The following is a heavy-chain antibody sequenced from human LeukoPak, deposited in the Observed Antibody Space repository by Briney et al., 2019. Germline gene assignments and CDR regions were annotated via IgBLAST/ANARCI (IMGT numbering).Heavy chain of an antibody. Sequence: ASVKVSCKASGYTFTSYGISWVRQAPGQGLEWMGWINPNSGGTNYAQKFQGRVTMTRDTSISTAYMELSRLRSDDTAVYYCARGESERWLQLPPFDYWGQGTLVTVSS. CDR3: ARGESERWLQLPPFDY. CDR1: GYTFTSYG. V-gene: IGHV1-2*02. CDR2: INPNSGGT. J-gene: IGHJ4*02. D-gene: IGHD5-24*01.